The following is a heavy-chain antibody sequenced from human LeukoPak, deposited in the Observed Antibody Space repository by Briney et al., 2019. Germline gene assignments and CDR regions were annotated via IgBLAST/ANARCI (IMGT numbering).Heavy chain of an antibody. D-gene: IGHD3-3*01. Sequence: SETLSLTCAVYGGSFSGYYWSWIRQPPGKGLEWIGEINHSGSTNYNPSLKSRVTILVDTSKNQFSLKLSSVTAADTAVYYCARVSTIFGVVIRFYYGMDVWGQGTTVTVSS. CDR1: GGSFSGYY. CDR2: INHSGST. J-gene: IGHJ6*02. V-gene: IGHV4-34*01. CDR3: ARVSTIFGVVIRFYYGMDV.